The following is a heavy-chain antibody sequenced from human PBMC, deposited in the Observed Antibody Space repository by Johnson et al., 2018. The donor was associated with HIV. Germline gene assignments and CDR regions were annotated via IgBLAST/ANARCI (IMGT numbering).Heavy chain of an antibody. CDR3: AKDKFLKGIIGNAFDI. J-gene: IGHJ3*02. V-gene: IGHV3-20*04. Sequence: VQLVESGGGVVRPGGSLRLSCAASGFTFDDYAMHWVRQAPGKGLEWVSGINWNGDRTGYADSVKGRFTISRDNAKNSLYLQMNSLRAEDTAVYYCAKDKFLKGIIGNAFDIWGQGTMVTVSS. CDR2: INWNGDRT. D-gene: IGHD3-3*01. CDR1: GFTFDDYA.